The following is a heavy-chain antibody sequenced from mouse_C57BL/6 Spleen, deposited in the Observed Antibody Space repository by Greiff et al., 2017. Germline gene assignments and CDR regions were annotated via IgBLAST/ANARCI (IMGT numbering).Heavy chain of an antibody. J-gene: IGHJ2*01. CDR2: INPGSGGT. Sequence: QVQLQQSGAELVRPGTSVKVSCKASGYAFTNYLIEWVKQRPGQGLEWIGVINPGSGGTNYNEKFKGKATLTADKSSSTPYMQLSSLTSEDSAVYFCARWGMITYFDYWGQGTTLTVSS. D-gene: IGHD2-4*01. CDR1: GYAFTNYL. CDR3: ARWGMITYFDY. V-gene: IGHV1-54*01.